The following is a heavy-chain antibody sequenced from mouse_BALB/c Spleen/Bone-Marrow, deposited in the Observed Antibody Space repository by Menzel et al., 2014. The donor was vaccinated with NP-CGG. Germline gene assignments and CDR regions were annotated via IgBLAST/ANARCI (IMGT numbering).Heavy chain of an antibody. V-gene: IGHV1-52*01. Sequence: LVESGPDLVRPGSSVKMSCKASDYTFTTYWMHWVKPRPGQGLEWIGMIDPSTSETRLNQKFKDKATLIVDKSSNTAYMQLSSLTSEDSAVYYCARRTLAMDYWGQGTSVTVSS. CDR2: IDPSTSET. CDR1: DYTFTTYW. J-gene: IGHJ4*01. CDR3: ARRTLAMDY.